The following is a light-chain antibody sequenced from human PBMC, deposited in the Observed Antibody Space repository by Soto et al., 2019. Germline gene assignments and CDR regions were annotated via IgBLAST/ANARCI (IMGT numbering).Light chain of an antibody. CDR1: QSVGSS. CDR3: QQRSNWPGFT. V-gene: IGKV3-11*01. J-gene: IGKJ3*01. Sequence: EVVLTQSPATLSLSPGERATLSCRASQSVGSSLAWYQQKPGQTPRLLIYDASNRATGIPARFSGSGSGTDFTLTISSLEPEDFAIYYCQQRSNWPGFTFGPGTKVDIK. CDR2: DAS.